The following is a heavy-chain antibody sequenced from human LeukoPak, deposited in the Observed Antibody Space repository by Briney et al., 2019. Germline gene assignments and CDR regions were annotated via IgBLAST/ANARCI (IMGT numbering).Heavy chain of an antibody. CDR3: AKDWYYYDSSGYSTDAFDI. CDR1: GFTFSSYA. J-gene: IGHJ3*02. Sequence: PGGSLRLSCAASGFTFSSYAMSWGRQAPGQGLEWVSAISGSGGSTYYADSVKGRFTISRDNSKNTLYLQMNSLRVEDTAVYYCAKDWYYYDSSGYSTDAFDIWGQGTMVTVSS. D-gene: IGHD3-22*01. V-gene: IGHV3-23*01. CDR2: ISGSGGST.